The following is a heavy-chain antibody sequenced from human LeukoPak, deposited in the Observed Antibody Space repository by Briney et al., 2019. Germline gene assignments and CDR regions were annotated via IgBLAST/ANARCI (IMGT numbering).Heavy chain of an antibody. CDR1: GFTFSSYG. CDR3: AKSQVTGWYDFDY. Sequence: GGSLRLSCAASGFTFSSYGMNWVRQAPGKGLEWVASIRSDGSDKKYADSVKGQFTISRDNSKSTLNLQMNSLRPEDTAVYYCAKSQVTGWYDFDYWGQGNLVIVSS. J-gene: IGHJ4*02. D-gene: IGHD6-19*01. CDR2: IRSDGSDK. V-gene: IGHV3-30*02.